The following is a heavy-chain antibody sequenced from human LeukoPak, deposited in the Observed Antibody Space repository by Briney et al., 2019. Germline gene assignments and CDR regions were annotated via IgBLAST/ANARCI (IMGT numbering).Heavy chain of an antibody. J-gene: IGHJ4*02. D-gene: IGHD6-13*01. V-gene: IGHV3-23*01. CDR2: ISGTGDKT. CDR1: GFTFSSYA. CDR3: ARGYGSLST. Sequence: GGSLRLSCAASGFTFSSYAMSWVRQAPGKGLEWVSAISGTGDKTYYADSVRGRFTISRDNSKNTVYPQMNSLRAEDTAVYYCARGYGSLSTWGQGTLVTVSS.